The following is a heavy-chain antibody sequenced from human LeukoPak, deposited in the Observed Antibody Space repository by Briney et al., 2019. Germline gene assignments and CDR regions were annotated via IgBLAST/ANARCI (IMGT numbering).Heavy chain of an antibody. J-gene: IGHJ4*02. D-gene: IGHD3-10*01. V-gene: IGHV3-21*05. CDR1: GFTLSSYS. CDR2: ISTSSSHI. CDR3: ARYGSGTYYPPLDY. Sequence: GGSLRLSCAASGFTLSSYSMNWVRQAPGKGLEWVSYISTSSSHIYYADSVKGRFTISRDNAKKSLYLQMNSLRAEDTAVYYCARYGSGTYYPPLDYWGQGTLVTVSS.